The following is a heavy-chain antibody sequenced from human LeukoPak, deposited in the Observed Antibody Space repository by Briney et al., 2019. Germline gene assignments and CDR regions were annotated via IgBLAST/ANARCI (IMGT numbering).Heavy chain of an antibody. J-gene: IGHJ6*03. CDR2: INPNSGGT. D-gene: IGHD2-2*02. V-gene: IGHV1-2*02. Sequence: GASVKVSCKASGYTFTGYYMHWVRQAPGQGLEWMGWINPNSGGTNYAQKFQGRVTMTRDTSISTAYMELSRLRSDDTAVYYCARAPYCSSTSCYTYYYYMDVWGKGTTVTISS. CDR1: GYTFTGYY. CDR3: ARAPYCSSTSCYTYYYYMDV.